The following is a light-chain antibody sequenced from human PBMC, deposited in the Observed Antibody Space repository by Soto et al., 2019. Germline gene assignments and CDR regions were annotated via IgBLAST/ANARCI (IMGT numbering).Light chain of an antibody. CDR3: QQYESDSRT. J-gene: IGKJ1*01. CDR1: QSISTS. Sequence: DIQMTQSPSAVSASVGDRVTITCRASQSISTSLAWYQQKPGKPPKFLISDAFSLPSGVSSRFSGSGSGTEFTLTISSLQPDDFATYYCQQYESDSRTFGQGTKVEIK. V-gene: IGKV1-5*01. CDR2: DAF.